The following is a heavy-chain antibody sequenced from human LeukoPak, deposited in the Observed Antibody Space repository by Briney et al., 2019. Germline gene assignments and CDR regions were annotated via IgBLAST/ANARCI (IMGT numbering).Heavy chain of an antibody. CDR2: IYYSGST. Sequence: SGTLSLTCTVSGGSISSHYWSWIRQPPGKGLEWIGYIYYSGSTNYNPSLKSRVTISVDTSKNQFSLKLSSVTAADTAVYYCARVKEYYDILTGYPPYYYYYMDVWGKGTTVTVSS. J-gene: IGHJ6*03. D-gene: IGHD3-9*01. V-gene: IGHV4-59*11. CDR3: ARVKEYYDILTGYPPYYYYYMDV. CDR1: GGSISSHY.